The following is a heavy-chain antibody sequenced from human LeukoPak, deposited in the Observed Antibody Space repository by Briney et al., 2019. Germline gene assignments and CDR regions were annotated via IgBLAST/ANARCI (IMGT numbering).Heavy chain of an antibody. CDR2: ISSSSSYI. CDR1: GFTFSSYS. CDR3: ASPSGVHSSSGLDY. J-gene: IGHJ4*02. D-gene: IGHD6-6*01. Sequence: GGSLRLSCAASGFTFSSYSMNWVRQAPGKGLEWVSSISSSSSYIYYADSVKGRFTISRDNAKNSLYLQMNSLRAEGTAVYYCASPSGVHSSSGLDYWGQGTLVTVSS. V-gene: IGHV3-21*01.